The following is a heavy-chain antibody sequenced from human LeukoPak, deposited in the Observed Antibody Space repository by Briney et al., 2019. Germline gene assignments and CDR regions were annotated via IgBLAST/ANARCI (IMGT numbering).Heavy chain of an antibody. CDR1: GYTLTELS. J-gene: IGHJ4*02. V-gene: IGHV1-24*01. CDR2: FDPEDGET. CDR3: ARDQEGFDY. Sequence: VASVKVSCKVSGYTLTELSMHWVRQAPGKGLEWMGGFDPEDGETIYAQKFQGRVTVTRDTSTSTVHMELSGLRSEDTAVYYCARDQEGFDYWGQGTLVTVSS.